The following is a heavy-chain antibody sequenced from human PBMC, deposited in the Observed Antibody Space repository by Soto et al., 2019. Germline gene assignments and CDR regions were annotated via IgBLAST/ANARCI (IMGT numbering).Heavy chain of an antibody. V-gene: IGHV3-23*01. D-gene: IGHD1-26*01. Sequence: GGSLRLSCAASGFPFRTYAMSWVRQAPRKGLEWVSTIVSSGAGTYYPDSMKGRFTISRDNSKNTVYLQMNSLRAEDTALYYCAKGRSYHHCSGVDVCDQRT. CDR1: GFPFRTYA. CDR3: AKGRSYHHCSGVDV. J-gene: IGHJ6*02. CDR2: IVSSGAGT.